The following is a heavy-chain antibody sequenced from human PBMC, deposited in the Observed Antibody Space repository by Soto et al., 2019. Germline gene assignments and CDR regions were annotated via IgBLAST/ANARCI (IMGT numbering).Heavy chain of an antibody. J-gene: IGHJ4*02. CDR1: GFTFSSYS. CDR2: ISSSSSYI. Sequence: GGSLRLSCAASGFTFSSYSMNWVRQAPGKGLEWVSSISSSSSYIYYADSVKGRFTISRDNAKNSLYLQMNSLRAEDTAVYYCARVGGSGEKAIDYWGQGTLVTVS. D-gene: IGHD3-10*01. V-gene: IGHV3-21*01. CDR3: ARVGGSGEKAIDY.